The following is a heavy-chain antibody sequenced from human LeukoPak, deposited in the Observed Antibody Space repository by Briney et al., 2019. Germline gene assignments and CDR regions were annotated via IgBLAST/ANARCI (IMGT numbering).Heavy chain of an antibody. D-gene: IGHD3-10*01. CDR3: AKTYYYGSGTFSFDH. Sequence: GGSLRLSCAASGFTFSNYAMTWVRQAPGKGLEWVSGISGRGDSTYYADSVKGRFTISRDNSKNTAYMQMNSLRAEDTALYYCAKTYYYGSGTFSFDHWGQGTLVTVSS. J-gene: IGHJ4*02. CDR1: GFTFSNYA. CDR2: ISGRGDST. V-gene: IGHV3-23*01.